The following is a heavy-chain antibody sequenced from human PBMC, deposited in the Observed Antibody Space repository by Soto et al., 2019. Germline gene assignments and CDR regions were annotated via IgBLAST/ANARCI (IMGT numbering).Heavy chain of an antibody. CDR3: ATYGVIAAAGTEPGEYYYYYGMDV. D-gene: IGHD6-13*01. J-gene: IGHJ6*02. CDR2: ISAYNGNT. V-gene: IGHV1-18*01. Sequence: GASVKVSCKASGYTFTSYGISWVRQAPGQGLEWMGWISAYNGNTNYAQKLQGRVTMTTVSSTITAYMELRSLRSDDTAVYYCATYGVIAAAGTEPGEYYYYYGMDVWGQGTTVTVSS. CDR1: GYTFTSYG.